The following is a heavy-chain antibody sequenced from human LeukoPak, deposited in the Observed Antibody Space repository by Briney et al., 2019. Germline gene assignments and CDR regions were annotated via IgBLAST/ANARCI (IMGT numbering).Heavy chain of an antibody. CDR3: ARVLRDGGSGSYYPDLNFDY. CDR2: IYYSGST. D-gene: IGHD3-10*01. J-gene: IGHJ4*02. CDR1: GDSISTSSYY. V-gene: IGHV4-39*07. Sequence: PSETLSLTCSVSGDSISTSSYYWGWIRQPPGTGLEWIGTIYYSGSTYYNPSLTSRVTISVDTSKNQFSLKLSSVTAADTAVYYCARVLRDGGSGSYYPDLNFDYWGQGTLVTVSS.